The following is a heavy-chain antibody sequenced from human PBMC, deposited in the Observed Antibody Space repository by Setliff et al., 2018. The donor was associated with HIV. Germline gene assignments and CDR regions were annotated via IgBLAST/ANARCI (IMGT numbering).Heavy chain of an antibody. Sequence: PGGSLRLSCAASGFTFSSYAMSWVRQAPGKGLEWVSSISSSGSYIYYADSVKGRFTISRDNAKNSLYLQMNSLRAEDTAVYYCARSQMATLLTDYWGQGTLVTVSS. CDR1: GFTFSSYA. CDR3: ARSQMATLLTDY. CDR2: ISSSGSYI. D-gene: IGHD5-12*01. J-gene: IGHJ4*02. V-gene: IGHV3-21*01.